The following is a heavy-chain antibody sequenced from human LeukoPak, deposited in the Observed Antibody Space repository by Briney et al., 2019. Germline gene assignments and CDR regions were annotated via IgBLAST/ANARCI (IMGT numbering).Heavy chain of an antibody. V-gene: IGHV3-48*02. CDR2: IGHTGTVM. Sequence: PGGSLRLSCAASGFTFSIHSMNWVRQAPGKGLEWVSYIGHTGTVMYHADSVKGRFTISRDNARNSLYLQMNSLRDEDTAMYYCVNDRGYCIGGKCNRYFESWGQGTLVTVSS. D-gene: IGHD3-10*02. CDR3: VNDRGYCIGGKCNRYFES. CDR1: GFTFSIHS. J-gene: IGHJ4*02.